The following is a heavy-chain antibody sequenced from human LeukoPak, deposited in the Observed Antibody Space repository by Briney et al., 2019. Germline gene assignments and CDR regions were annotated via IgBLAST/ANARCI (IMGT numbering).Heavy chain of an antibody. J-gene: IGHJ4*02. CDR3: ARAPDFDYGGIDY. CDR1: GGSISSGDYY. D-gene: IGHD4-23*01. V-gene: IGHV4-30-4*01. Sequence: SETLSLTCTVSGGSISSGDYYWSWIRQPPGKGLEWIGYIYYSGSTYYNPSLKSRVTISVDTSKNQFPLKLSSVTAADTAVYYCARAPDFDYGGIDYWGQGTLVTVSS. CDR2: IYYSGST.